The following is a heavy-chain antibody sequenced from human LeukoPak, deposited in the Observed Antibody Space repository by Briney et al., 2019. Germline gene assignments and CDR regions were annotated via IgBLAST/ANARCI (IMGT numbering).Heavy chain of an antibody. D-gene: IGHD7-27*01. CDR3: AKDGGLWVSAHWGDS. J-gene: IGHJ4*02. CDR1: EFTFSSFA. CDR2: ISGSGDST. Sequence: PGGSLRLSCAASEFTFSSFAMAWVRQAPGKGLEWVSSISGSGDSTYYADSVKGRFTISRDNSKDTLFLQMNSLRAEDTAVYYCAKDGGLWVSAHWGDSWGRGTLVTVSS. V-gene: IGHV3-23*01.